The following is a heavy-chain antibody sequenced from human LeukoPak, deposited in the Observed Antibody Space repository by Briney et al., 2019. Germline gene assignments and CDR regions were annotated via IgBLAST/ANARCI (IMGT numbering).Heavy chain of an antibody. D-gene: IGHD1-26*01. J-gene: IGHJ6*03. V-gene: IGHV4-34*01. CDR2: INHSGST. Sequence: PSETLSLTCAVYGGSFSGYYWSWIRQPPGKGLEWIGEINHSGSTNYNPSLKSRVTISVDPSKNQFSLKLSSVIAADTAVYYCARSGRVYSIVYYYYMDVWGKGTTVTVSS. CDR3: ARSGRVYSIVYYYYMDV. CDR1: GGSFSGYY.